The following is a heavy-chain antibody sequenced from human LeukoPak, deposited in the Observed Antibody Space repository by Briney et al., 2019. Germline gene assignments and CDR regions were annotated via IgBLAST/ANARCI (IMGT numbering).Heavy chain of an antibody. V-gene: IGHV4-4*07. Sequence: SDTLSLTCTVSGGYISSYYWSWIGQPAGKGLEWIGRIHTVASTEYTPSFKSRVTMSVATSKTQFSLKVRSVTAADTAVYYCAREGSATARPFVSNDYWGQGTLVTVSS. CDR3: AREGSATARPFVSNDY. CDR2: IHTVAST. CDR1: GGYISSYY. J-gene: IGHJ4*02. D-gene: IGHD6-6*01.